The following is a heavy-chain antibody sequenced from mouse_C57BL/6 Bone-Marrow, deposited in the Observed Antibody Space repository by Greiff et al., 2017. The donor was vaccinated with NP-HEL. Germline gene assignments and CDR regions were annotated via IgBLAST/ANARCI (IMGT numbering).Heavy chain of an antibody. D-gene: IGHD6-1*01. CDR2: ISYDGSN. J-gene: IGHJ3*01. Sequence: VQLQESGPGLVKPSQSLSLTCSVTGYSITSGYYWNWIRQFPGNKLEWMGYISYDGSNNYNPSLKNRISITRDTSKNQFFLKLNSVTTEDTATYYCAREGARWGQGTLVTVSA. V-gene: IGHV3-6*01. CDR1: GYSITSGYY. CDR3: AREGAR.